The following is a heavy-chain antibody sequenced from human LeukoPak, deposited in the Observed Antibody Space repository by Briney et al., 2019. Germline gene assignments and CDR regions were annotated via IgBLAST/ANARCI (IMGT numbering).Heavy chain of an antibody. CDR2: INPNSGGT. CDR3: ARVEWQQLPGGVFDY. CDR1: GYTFTGYY. J-gene: IGHJ4*02. Sequence: ASVKVSCKASGYTFTGYYMHWVRQAPGQGLEWMGWINPNSGGTNYAQKFQGRVTMTRDTSISTAYMELSRLRSDDTAVYYCARVEWQQLPGGVFDYWGQGTLVTVSS. D-gene: IGHD6-13*01. V-gene: IGHV1-2*02.